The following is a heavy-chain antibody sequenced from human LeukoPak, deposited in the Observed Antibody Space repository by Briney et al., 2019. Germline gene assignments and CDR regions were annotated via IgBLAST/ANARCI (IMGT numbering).Heavy chain of an antibody. D-gene: IGHD6-13*01. CDR3: ARGGTVAAGTMTL. V-gene: IGHV4-59*01. CDR2: ISYSGRT. Sequence: SETLSLTCTVSGGSISSYYWIWIRQPPGKGLEWIGYISYSGRTNYNPSLKSRVTISGDTSKNQFSLKMSSVTAADTAVYYCARGGTVAAGTMTLWGQGTLVTVSS. J-gene: IGHJ4*02. CDR1: GGSISSYY.